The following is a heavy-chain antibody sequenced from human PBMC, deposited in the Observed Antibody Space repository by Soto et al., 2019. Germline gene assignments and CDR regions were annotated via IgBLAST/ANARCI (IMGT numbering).Heavy chain of an antibody. CDR1: GYSFTSYW. V-gene: IGHV5-51*01. J-gene: IGHJ6*02. Sequence: GESLKISCKGSGYSFTSYWIGWVRQMPVKGLEWMGIIYPGDSDTRYSPSFQGQVTISADKSISTAYLQWSSLEASDTAMYYCASSNCSSTSCYTIDYYYGMDVWGQGTTVTVSS. CDR2: IYPGDSDT. D-gene: IGHD2-2*02. CDR3: ASSNCSSTSCYTIDYYYGMDV.